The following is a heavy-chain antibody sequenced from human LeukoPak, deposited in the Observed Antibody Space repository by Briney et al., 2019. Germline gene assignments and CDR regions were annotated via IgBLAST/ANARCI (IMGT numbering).Heavy chain of an antibody. CDR3: ARDSKRRTVTSIYYYYGMDV. J-gene: IGHJ6*02. D-gene: IGHD4-17*01. V-gene: IGHV1-69*04. Sequence: ASVKVSCKASGGTFSSYAISWVRQAPGQGLEWMGRIIPILGIANYAQKFQGRVTITADKSTSTAYMELSRLRSDDTAVYYCARDSKRRTVTSIYYYYGMDVWGQGTTVTVSS. CDR1: GGTFSSYA. CDR2: IIPILGIA.